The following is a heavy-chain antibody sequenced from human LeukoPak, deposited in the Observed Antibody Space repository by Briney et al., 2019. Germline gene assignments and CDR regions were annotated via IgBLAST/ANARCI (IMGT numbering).Heavy chain of an antibody. CDR1: GFTFSSYW. CDR3: ARYLTGAVFDF. Sequence: GGSLRLSCAASGFTFSSYWMHWVRQAPGKGLVCVSRITSDGSSTSYADSVRGRFTISRDNAKNTVYLQMNSLRVEDTAVNYCARYLTGAVFDFWGQGTLVTVSS. CDR2: ITSDGSST. V-gene: IGHV3-74*01. D-gene: IGHD1-26*01. J-gene: IGHJ4*02.